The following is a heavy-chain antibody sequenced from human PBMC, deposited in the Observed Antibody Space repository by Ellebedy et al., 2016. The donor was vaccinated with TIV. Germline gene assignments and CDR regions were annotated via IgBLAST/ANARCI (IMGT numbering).Heavy chain of an antibody. D-gene: IGHD5-12*01. V-gene: IGHV3-30-3*01. J-gene: IGHJ4*02. Sequence: GGSLRLXXAASGFTFSSYAMHWVRQAPGKGLEWVAVISYDGSNKYYADSVKGRFTISRDNSKNTLYLQMNSLRADDTGVYYCAKGSATARPYYFDYWGLGTLVTVSS. CDR3: AKGSATARPYYFDY. CDR2: ISYDGSNK. CDR1: GFTFSSYA.